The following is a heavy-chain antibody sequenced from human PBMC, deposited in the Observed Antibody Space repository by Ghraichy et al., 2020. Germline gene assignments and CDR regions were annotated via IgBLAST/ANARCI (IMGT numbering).Heavy chain of an antibody. CDR3: AKDRFSSGWFQLDY. V-gene: IGHV3-23*01. Sequence: GESLNISCAGSGFTFRSYAMSWVRQAPGKGLEWVSTIRDSGGGTYYADSVKGRFTISRDNSENTLYLQMNSLRAEDTAVYYCAKDRFSSGWFQLDYWGQGTLVSVSS. J-gene: IGHJ4*02. CDR2: IRDSGGGT. D-gene: IGHD6-19*01. CDR1: GFTFRSYA.